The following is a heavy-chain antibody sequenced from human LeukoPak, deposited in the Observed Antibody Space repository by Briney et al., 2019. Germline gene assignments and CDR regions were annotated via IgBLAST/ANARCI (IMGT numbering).Heavy chain of an antibody. J-gene: IGHJ4*02. CDR3: ASHYGSGSFYSPFDY. CDR1: GGSFSGYY. CDR2: INHSGST. Sequence: SETLSLTCAVYGGSFSGYYWSWIRQPPGKGLEWIGEINHSGSTNYNPSLKSRVTISLDTSKNQFSLKLSSVTAADTAVYYCASHYGSGSFYSPFDYWGQGTLVTVSS. D-gene: IGHD3-10*01. V-gene: IGHV4-34*01.